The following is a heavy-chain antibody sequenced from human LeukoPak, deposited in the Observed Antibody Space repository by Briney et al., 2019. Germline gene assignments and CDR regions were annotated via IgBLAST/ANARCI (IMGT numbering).Heavy chain of an antibody. Sequence: GGSLRLSCAASRFTFSSYGMHWVRQAPGKGLEWLSAISGSGPNTYYADSVKGRFTISRDNSKNTLYLQVNSLRAEDTAVYYCAKHSGSYYRLDYWGQGTLVTVSS. D-gene: IGHD1-26*01. V-gene: IGHV3-23*01. CDR1: RFTFSSYG. J-gene: IGHJ4*02. CDR3: AKHSGSYYRLDY. CDR2: ISGSGPNT.